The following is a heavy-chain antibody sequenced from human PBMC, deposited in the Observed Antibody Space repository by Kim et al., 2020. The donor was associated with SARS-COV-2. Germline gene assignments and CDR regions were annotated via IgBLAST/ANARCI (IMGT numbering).Heavy chain of an antibody. CDR1: GFTFSSYS. CDR2: ISSSSSYI. J-gene: IGHJ4*02. CDR3: ARTVLINYDFWSGYYNDPGY. V-gene: IGHV3-21*01. Sequence: GGSLRLSCAASGFTFSSYSMNWVRQAPGKGLEWVSSISSSSSYIYYADSVKGRFTISRDNAKNSLYLQMNSLRAEDTAVYYCARTVLINYDFWSGYYNDPGYWGQGNLGPVSS. D-gene: IGHD3-3*01.